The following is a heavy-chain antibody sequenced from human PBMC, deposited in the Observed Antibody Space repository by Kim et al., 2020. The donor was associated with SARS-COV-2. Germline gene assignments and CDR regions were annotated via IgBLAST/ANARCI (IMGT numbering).Heavy chain of an antibody. D-gene: IGHD3-9*01. CDR1: GGTFSSYA. CDR3: ATYSLPMGYFDWIDAFDI. J-gene: IGHJ3*02. Sequence: SVNVSCKASGGTFSSYAISWVRQAPGQGLEWMGGIFPIFGTANYAQKFQGRVTITADESTSTAYMELSSLRYEDTAVYYCATYSLPMGYFDWIDAFDIWGQGTMVTVSS. CDR2: IFPIFGTA. V-gene: IGHV1-69*13.